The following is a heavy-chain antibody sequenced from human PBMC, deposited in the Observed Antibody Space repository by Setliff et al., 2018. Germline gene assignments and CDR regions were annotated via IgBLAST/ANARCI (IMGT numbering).Heavy chain of an antibody. CDR1: GGSFSGYQ. V-gene: IGHV4-34*01. J-gene: IGHJ2*01. CDR2: INQSGSA. CDR3: ARAQVVFAISAPAWYFEI. D-gene: IGHD2-21*01. Sequence: SETLSLTCGVHGGSFSGYQWTWIRQPPGKGLEWIGEINQSGSANYNPSLKSRASLSVDTSEKQLSLTLNSVTIADTAVYYCARAQVVFAISAPAWYFEIWGRGTQVTVS.